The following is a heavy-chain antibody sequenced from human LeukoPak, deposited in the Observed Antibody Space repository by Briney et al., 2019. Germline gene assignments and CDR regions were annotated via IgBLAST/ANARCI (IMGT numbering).Heavy chain of an antibody. J-gene: IGHJ4*02. CDR1: GGTFSSYA. CDR2: IIPIFGTA. Sequence: SVKVSCKASGGTFSSYAISWVRQAPGQGLEWMGGIIPIFGTANYAQKFQGRVTITADESTSTAYMELGSLRSEDTAVYYCARGALTVTTSYDYWGQGTLVTVSS. CDR3: ARGALTVTTSYDY. V-gene: IGHV1-69*13. D-gene: IGHD4-17*01.